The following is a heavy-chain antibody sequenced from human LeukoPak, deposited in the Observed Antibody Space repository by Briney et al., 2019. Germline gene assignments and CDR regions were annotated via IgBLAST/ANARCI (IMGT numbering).Heavy chain of an antibody. J-gene: IGHJ4*02. V-gene: IGHV4-61*02. Sequence: SQTLSLTCTVSGGSISSGSYYWSWIRQPAGKGLEWIGRIYSSGSTNYNPSLKSRVTISVDTSKNQFSLKLSSVTAADTAVYYCARARHGYYDSSGRRGFDYWGQGTLVTVSS. D-gene: IGHD3-22*01. CDR2: IYSSGST. CDR1: GGSISSGSYY. CDR3: ARARHGYYDSSGRRGFDY.